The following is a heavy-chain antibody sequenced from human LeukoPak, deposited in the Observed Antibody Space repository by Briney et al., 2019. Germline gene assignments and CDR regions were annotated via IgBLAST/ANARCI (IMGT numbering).Heavy chain of an antibody. J-gene: IGHJ4*02. Sequence: SETLSLTCTVSGGSISSYYWSWIRQPPGKGLEWIGYIYYSGSTNYNPSLKSRVTISVDTSKNQFSLKLSSVTAADTAVYYCARGAHLQLGVDYWGQGTLVTVSS. CDR1: GGSISSYY. D-gene: IGHD6-6*01. CDR3: ARGAHLQLGVDY. V-gene: IGHV4-59*01. CDR2: IYYSGST.